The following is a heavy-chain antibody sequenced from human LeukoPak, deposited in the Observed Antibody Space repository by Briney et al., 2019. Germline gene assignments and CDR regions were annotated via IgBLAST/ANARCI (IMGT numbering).Heavy chain of an antibody. CDR3: AGRRLTTSFFDI. V-gene: IGHV4-59*12. Sequence: SETLSLTCTVSGGSISSYYWSWIRQPPGKPLEWIGYIYYSRSTNYNPSLKSRVTISIDTSKNQFSLKLSSVTAADTAVYYCAGRRLTTSFFDIWGRGTKVTVSS. CDR2: IYYSRST. J-gene: IGHJ3*02. D-gene: IGHD4-17*01. CDR1: GGSISSYY.